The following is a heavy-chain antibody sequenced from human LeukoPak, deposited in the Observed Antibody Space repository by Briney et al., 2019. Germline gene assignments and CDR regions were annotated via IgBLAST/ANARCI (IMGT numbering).Heavy chain of an antibody. Sequence: SETLSLTCTVSGGSIGSSSYYWGWIRQPAGEGLEWIGRIYTSGSTNYNPSLKSRVTISVDTSKNQFSLKLSSVTAADTAVYYCARAPRGSFDYWGQGTLVTVSS. CDR3: ARAPRGSFDY. J-gene: IGHJ4*02. CDR1: GGSIGSSSYY. D-gene: IGHD3-10*01. CDR2: IYTSGST. V-gene: IGHV4-61*02.